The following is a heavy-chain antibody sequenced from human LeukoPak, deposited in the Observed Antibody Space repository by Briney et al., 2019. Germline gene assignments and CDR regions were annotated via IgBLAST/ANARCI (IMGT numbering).Heavy chain of an antibody. CDR3: ARYPRTYYYDSSFDY. CDR1: GFTFSSYN. Sequence: PGGSLRLSCAASGFTFSSYNMNWVRQAPGKGLEWVSYISSSSSTIYYADSVKGRFTISRDNAKNSLYLQMNSLRDEDTAVYFCARYPRTYYYDSSFDYWGQGTLVTVSS. CDR2: ISSSSSTI. D-gene: IGHD3-22*01. J-gene: IGHJ4*02. V-gene: IGHV3-48*02.